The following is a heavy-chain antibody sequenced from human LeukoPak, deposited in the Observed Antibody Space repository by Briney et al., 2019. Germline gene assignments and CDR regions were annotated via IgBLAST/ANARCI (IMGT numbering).Heavy chain of an antibody. J-gene: IGHJ6*02. CDR1: RFTFSSYS. D-gene: IGHD6-13*01. CDR3: AREVRSSSWLPLDD. Sequence: GGTLRLSCAASRFTFSSYSMNWVRQAPGKGLEWVSYISSSSGTIYYADSVKGRFTISRDNAKNSLSLQMNSLRAEDTAVYYCAREVRSSSWLPLDDWGQGTTVTVSS. CDR2: ISSSSGTI. V-gene: IGHV3-48*04.